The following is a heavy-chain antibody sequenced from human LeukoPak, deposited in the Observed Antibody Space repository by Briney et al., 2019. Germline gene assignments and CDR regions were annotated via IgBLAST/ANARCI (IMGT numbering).Heavy chain of an antibody. Sequence: GESLKISCQGYGYSFTSYWIIWVRQMPGKGLEWMGRIDPSDSYTNYSPSLQGHVTISADKSISAAYLQWINLKASDTAMYYCARARGDHYSFDYWGQGTLVTVSS. V-gene: IGHV5-10-1*01. CDR2: IDPSDSYT. CDR3: ARARGDHYSFDY. CDR1: GYSFTSYW. D-gene: IGHD3-10*01. J-gene: IGHJ4*02.